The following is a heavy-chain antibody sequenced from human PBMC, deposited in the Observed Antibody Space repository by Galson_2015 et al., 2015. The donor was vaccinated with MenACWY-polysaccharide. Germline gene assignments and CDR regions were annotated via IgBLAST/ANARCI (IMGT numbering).Heavy chain of an antibody. CDR3: ARLSTVASSGGFGF. Sequence: SVKVSCKVSGGTLSSYGIIWVRQASGQGLECMGGITPIFETANYAPNFQDRVTIAADDSTSTTYMEMSNLRFEDTAVYYCARLSTVASSGGFGFWGQGTLVTVSS. CDR2: ITPIFETA. CDR1: GGTLSSYG. J-gene: IGHJ4*02. D-gene: IGHD4-23*01. V-gene: IGHV1-69*13.